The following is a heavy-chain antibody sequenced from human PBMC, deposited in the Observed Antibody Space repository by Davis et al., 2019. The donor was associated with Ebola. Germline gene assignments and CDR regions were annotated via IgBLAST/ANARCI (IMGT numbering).Heavy chain of an antibody. CDR3: ARGRHYYYDSSGRKGGGFFDY. J-gene: IGHJ4*02. Sequence: ESLKISCAASGFTFSSYGMHWVRQPPGKGLEWIGEINHSGSTNYNPSLKSRVTISVDTSKNQFSLKLSSVTAADTAVYYCARGRHYYYDSSGRKGGGFFDYWGQGTLVTVSS. D-gene: IGHD3-22*01. CDR1: GFTFSSYG. V-gene: IGHV4-34*01. CDR2: INHSGST.